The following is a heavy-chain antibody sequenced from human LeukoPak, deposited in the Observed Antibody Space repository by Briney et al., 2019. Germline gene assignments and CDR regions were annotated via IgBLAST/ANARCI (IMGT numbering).Heavy chain of an antibody. CDR1: GYTFTSYG. CDR3: ARAVSWELLETEYFQH. Sequence: ASVKVSCKASGYTFTSYGISWVRQAPGQGLEWMGRISAYNGNTNYAQKLQGRVTMTTDTSTSTAYMELRSLRSDDTAVYYCARAVSWELLETEYFQHWGQGTLVTVSS. V-gene: IGHV1-18*01. CDR2: ISAYNGNT. J-gene: IGHJ1*01. D-gene: IGHD1-26*01.